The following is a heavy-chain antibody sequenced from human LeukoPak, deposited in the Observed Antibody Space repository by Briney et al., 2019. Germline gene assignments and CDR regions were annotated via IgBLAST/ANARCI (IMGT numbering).Heavy chain of an antibody. CDR2: ISAYNGNT. V-gene: IGHV1-18*01. J-gene: IGHJ4*02. D-gene: IGHD6-19*01. CDR1: GYTFTSYG. CDR3: ARDVYSSGWGGHFDY. Sequence: GASVKVSCKASGYTFTSYGISWVRQAPGQGLEWMGWISAYNGNTNYAQKFQGRVTMTRDTSISTAYMELSRLRSDDTAVYYCARDVYSSGWGGHFDYWGQGTLVTVSS.